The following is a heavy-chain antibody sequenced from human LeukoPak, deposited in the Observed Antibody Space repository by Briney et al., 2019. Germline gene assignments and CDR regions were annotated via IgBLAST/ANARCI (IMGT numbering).Heavy chain of an antibody. Sequence: KPSETLSLTCTVSGGSISSSSYYWGWIRQPPGKGLEWIGSIYYSGSTYYNPSLKSRVTISVDTSKNQFSLKLSSVTAADTAVYYWATVPTVAGSRGAVDYWGQGTLVTVSS. J-gene: IGHJ4*02. CDR1: GGSISSSSYY. CDR3: ATVPTVAGSRGAVDY. D-gene: IGHD6-19*01. CDR2: IYYSGST. V-gene: IGHV4-39*01.